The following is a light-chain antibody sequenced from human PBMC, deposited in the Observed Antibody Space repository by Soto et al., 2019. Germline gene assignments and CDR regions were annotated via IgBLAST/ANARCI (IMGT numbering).Light chain of an antibody. V-gene: IGLV1-40*01. CDR1: SSNIGACYG. J-gene: IGLJ1*01. CDR3: QSYDSSLSGYV. CDR2: GNT. Sequence: QSVLAQPPSVSGAPGQRVTFSCTGSSSNIGACYGVHWYQQLPGTAPKLLIYGNTNRPSGVPDRFSGSKSGTSASLAITGRQADDEADYYCQSYDSSLSGYVFGTGTKLTVL.